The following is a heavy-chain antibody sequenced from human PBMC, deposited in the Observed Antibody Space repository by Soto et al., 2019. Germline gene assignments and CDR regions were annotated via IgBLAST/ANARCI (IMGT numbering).Heavy chain of an antibody. V-gene: IGHV3-74*01. CDR3: PSPRLSGYGSRWYSSSLDY. CDR2: INSDGSST. CDR1: GLTFSSDW. D-gene: IGHD6-13*01. Sequence: GGALRLSCAASGLTFSSDWMHWVRQAPGKGLVWVSRINSDGSSTGYADAVKGRFTISRDNAKNTLYLQMNSLRADDTAVYYCPSPRLSGYGSRWYSSSLDYWGQGTQVRDSS. J-gene: IGHJ4*02.